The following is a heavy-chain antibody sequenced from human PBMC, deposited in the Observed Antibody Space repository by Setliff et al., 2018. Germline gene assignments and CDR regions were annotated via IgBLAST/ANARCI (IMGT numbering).Heavy chain of an antibody. V-gene: IGHV3-23*01. CDR3: AKDRVNDGVWDFDS. D-gene: IGHD2-8*01. Sequence: PGGSLRLSCETSGFSFSAFTMNWVRQAPGKGLEWVSGVIQSGSPVYADSVKGRFTISRDNSKSSVFLHINSVTAEDTAIYYCAKDRVNDGVWDFDSWGPGILVTVSS. CDR2: VIQSGSP. CDR1: GFSFSAFT. J-gene: IGHJ4*02.